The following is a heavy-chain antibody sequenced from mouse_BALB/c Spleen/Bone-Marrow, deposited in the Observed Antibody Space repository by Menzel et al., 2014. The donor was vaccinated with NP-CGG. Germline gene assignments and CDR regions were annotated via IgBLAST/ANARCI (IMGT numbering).Heavy chain of an antibody. D-gene: IGHD2-3*01. V-gene: IGHV4-1*02. CDR1: GFDFSRYW. J-gene: IGHJ3*01. CDR2: INPESNTI. Sequence: EVMLVESGGGLVQPGGSLKLSCAASGFDFSRYWMSWVRQAPGKGLQWIGEINPESNTINYTPSLKDKFIISRDNAKNTLYLQMSKVRSEDTALYCCARLGYYGWFAYWGQGTLVTVSA. CDR3: ARLGYYGWFAY.